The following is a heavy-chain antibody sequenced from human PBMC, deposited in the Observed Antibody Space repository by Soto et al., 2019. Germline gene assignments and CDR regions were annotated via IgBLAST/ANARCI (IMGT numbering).Heavy chain of an antibody. CDR1: GGSISSYY. V-gene: IGHV4-59*08. CDR2: IYYSGST. CDR3: ARLVPHGGYYLFDY. Sequence: PSETLSLSCTVFGGSISSYYWSWIRQTPGKGLEWIGYIYYSGSTNYNPSLKSRVTISVDTSKNQFSLKLSSVTAADTAVYYCARLVPHGGYYLFDYWGQGTLVTVSS. J-gene: IGHJ4*02. D-gene: IGHD3-22*01.